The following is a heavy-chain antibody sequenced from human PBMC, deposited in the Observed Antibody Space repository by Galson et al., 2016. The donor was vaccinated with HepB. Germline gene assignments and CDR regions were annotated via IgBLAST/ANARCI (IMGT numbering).Heavy chain of an antibody. J-gene: IGHJ4*02. D-gene: IGHD3-22*01. V-gene: IGHV3-21*01. CDR3: ARGDTMRVVVTTLLDY. CDR1: GFTFSSYS. Sequence: SLRLSCAASGFTFSSYSMNWVRQAPGKGLEWVSSISGSSNYIYYADSLKGRFTISRNNAKNSLYLEMNSLRAGDTAVYYCARGDTMRVVVTTLLDYWGQGTLVTVSS. CDR2: ISGSSNYI.